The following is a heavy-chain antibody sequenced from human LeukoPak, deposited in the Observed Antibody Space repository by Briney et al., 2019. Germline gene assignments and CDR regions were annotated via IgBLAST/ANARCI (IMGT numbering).Heavy chain of an antibody. J-gene: IGHJ4*02. CDR3: AKDREWFPTLDY. V-gene: IGHV3-74*01. CDR1: GSGFTFNNYW. Sequence: GGSLRLSCAASGSGFTFNNYWMHWVRQAPGKGLVWVSRINADGSTTSYADSVRGRLTISRDNSKSTLYLQMNSLRAEDTAVYYCAKDREWFPTLDYWGQGTLVIVSS. CDR2: INADGSTT. D-gene: IGHD3-3*01.